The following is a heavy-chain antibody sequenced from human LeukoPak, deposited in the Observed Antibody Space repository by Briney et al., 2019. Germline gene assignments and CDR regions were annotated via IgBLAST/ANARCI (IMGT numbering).Heavy chain of an antibody. Sequence: SETLSLTCAVYGGSFSGYYWSWIRQPPGKGLEWIGEINHSGSTNYNPSLKSRVTISVDTSKNQFSLKLSSVTAADTAVYYCAREGRYYGSGSYYKTKTFGYWGQGTLVTVSS. J-gene: IGHJ4*02. CDR1: GGSFSGYY. D-gene: IGHD3-10*01. V-gene: IGHV4-34*01. CDR3: AREGRYYGSGSYYKTKTFGY. CDR2: INHSGST.